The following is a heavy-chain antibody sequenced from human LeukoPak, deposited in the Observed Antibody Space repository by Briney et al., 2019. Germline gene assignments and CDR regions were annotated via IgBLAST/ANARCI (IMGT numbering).Heavy chain of an antibody. D-gene: IGHD2/OR15-2a*01. V-gene: IGHV4-61*05. CDR1: GDSISSSNYY. CDR3: ARGGGCTSFSCDSDY. J-gene: IGHJ4*02. CDR2: ISNSGST. Sequence: PSETLSLTCTVSGDSISSSNYYWGWIRQPPGKGLEWIGYISNSGSTNYNPSLKSRVTISVDTSKNQFSLRLSSATAADTAVYYCARGGGCTSFSCDSDYWGQGTLVTVSS.